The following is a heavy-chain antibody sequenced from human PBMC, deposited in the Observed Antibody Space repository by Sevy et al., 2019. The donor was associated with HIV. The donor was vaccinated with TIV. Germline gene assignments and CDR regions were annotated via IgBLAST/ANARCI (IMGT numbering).Heavy chain of an antibody. CDR1: RFTFVTYA. V-gene: IGHV3-23*01. Sequence: GGSLRLSCAASRFTFVTYAMNWVRQAPGKGLEWVSGISGSGGSTYYAESVKGRFTISRENSKNTLYLQMNSLRAEDTAVYYCAKDVYDSSGYYPMGAFDIWGQGTMVTVSS. J-gene: IGHJ3*02. D-gene: IGHD3-22*01. CDR3: AKDVYDSSGYYPMGAFDI. CDR2: ISGSGGST.